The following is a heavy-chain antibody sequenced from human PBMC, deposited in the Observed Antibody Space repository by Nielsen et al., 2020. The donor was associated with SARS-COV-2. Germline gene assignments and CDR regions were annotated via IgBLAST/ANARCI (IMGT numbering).Heavy chain of an antibody. V-gene: IGHV3-23*01. Sequence: GESLKISCAASGFTFATYPMSWVRQAPGRPLEWVSTITTADDPYYTDSVRGRFTISRDLSKNTLFLQMDSLRAEDTAIYYCTKRLAGRYFDYWGQGTLVTVSS. CDR3: TKRLAGRYFDY. CDR2: ITTADDP. J-gene: IGHJ4*02. D-gene: IGHD6-19*01. CDR1: GFTFATYP.